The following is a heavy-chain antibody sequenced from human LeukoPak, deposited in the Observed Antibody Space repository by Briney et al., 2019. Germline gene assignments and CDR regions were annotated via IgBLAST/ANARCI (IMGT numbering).Heavy chain of an antibody. V-gene: IGHV3-23*01. J-gene: IGHJ4*02. D-gene: IGHD6-19*01. Sequence: GGSLRLSCAASGFTFSGYAISWVRQAPGKGLEWVSAISGSGGSTYYADSVKGRFTISRDNSKNTLYLQMNSLRAEDTAVYYCARAVAGSRFLFDYWGQGTLVTVSS. CDR2: ISGSGGST. CDR3: ARAVAGSRFLFDY. CDR1: GFTFSGYA.